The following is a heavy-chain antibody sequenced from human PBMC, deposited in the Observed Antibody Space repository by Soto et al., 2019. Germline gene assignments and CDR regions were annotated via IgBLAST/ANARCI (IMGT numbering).Heavy chain of an antibody. Sequence: KASETLSLTCTVSGGSISSYYWSWIRQPPGKGLEWIGYIYYSGSTNYNPSLKSRVTISVDTSKNQFSLKLSSVTAADTAVYYCARAVSRDAFDIWGQGTMVTVSS. D-gene: IGHD3-22*01. CDR2: IYYSGST. V-gene: IGHV4-59*01. CDR1: GGSISSYY. CDR3: ARAVSRDAFDI. J-gene: IGHJ3*02.